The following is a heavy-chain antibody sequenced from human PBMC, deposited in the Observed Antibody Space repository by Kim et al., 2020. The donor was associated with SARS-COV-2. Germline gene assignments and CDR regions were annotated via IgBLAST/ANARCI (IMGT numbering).Heavy chain of an antibody. CDR2: R. V-gene: IGHV3-53*01. CDR3: ARDRSDNWFDP. Sequence: RYYAGSVKGRFTISRDNSKNTLYLQMNSLRAEDTAVYYCARDRSDNWFDPWGQGTLVTVSS. J-gene: IGHJ5*02.